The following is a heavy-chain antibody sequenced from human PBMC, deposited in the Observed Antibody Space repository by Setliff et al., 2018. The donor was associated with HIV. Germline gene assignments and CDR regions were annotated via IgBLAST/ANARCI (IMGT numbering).Heavy chain of an antibody. V-gene: IGHV4-34*01. CDR3: ASLGYCSGVRCYQPSYYYYGLDV. J-gene: IGHJ6*02. CDR2: INHSGST. Sequence: SETLSLTCAVYGGSFSGYYWSWIRQPPGKGLEWIGEINHSGSTNYNASLKSRVTLSVDTSKKQFSLKLRSVTAADTAVYYCASLGYCSGVRCYQPSYYYYGLDVWGQGTTVTV. D-gene: IGHD2-15*01. CDR1: GGSFSGYY.